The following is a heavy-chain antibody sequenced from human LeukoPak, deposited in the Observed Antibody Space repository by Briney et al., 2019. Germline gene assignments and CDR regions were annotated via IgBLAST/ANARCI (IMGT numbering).Heavy chain of an antibody. CDR2: IYTSGST. V-gene: IGHV4-4*07. D-gene: IGHD3-22*01. CDR3: AREVYDSSGYLYYYYYYMDV. J-gene: IGHJ6*03. CDR1: GGSISSYY. Sequence: SETLSLTCTVSGGSISSYYWSWIRQPAGKGLEWIGCIYTSGSTNYNPSLKSRVTMSVDTSKNQFSLKLSSVTAADTAVYYCAREVYDSSGYLYYYYYYMDVWGKGTTVTVSS.